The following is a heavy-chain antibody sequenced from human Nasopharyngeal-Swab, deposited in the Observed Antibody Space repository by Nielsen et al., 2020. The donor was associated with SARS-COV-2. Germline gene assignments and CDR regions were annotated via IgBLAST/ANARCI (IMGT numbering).Heavy chain of an antibody. Sequence: WIRQPPGKALEWLAVIFWDDDKWYSPSLEGRLTITKDTTKNQVVPRMTNVDPVDTGTYYCARVDVSGFYYYGLDVWGQGTTVTVSS. J-gene: IGHJ6*02. CDR2: IFWDDDK. CDR3: ARVDVSGFYYYGLDV. D-gene: IGHD5-12*01. V-gene: IGHV2-5*02.